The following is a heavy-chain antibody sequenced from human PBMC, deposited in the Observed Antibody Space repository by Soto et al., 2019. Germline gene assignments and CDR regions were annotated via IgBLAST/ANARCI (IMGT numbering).Heavy chain of an antibody. D-gene: IGHD3-16*01. CDR1: GDSMDNMD. Sequence: QVQLKESGPGLVKPSETLSLICSVYGDSMDNMDWSWLRQAPGKGLEWIGYIHYTGNTNYSPSLEGRARLAGDPYEEPVCPPVACGTVAGPGVYLWGGGGLFLKFWGRGNLVP. V-gene: IGHV4-59*01. J-gene: IGHJ4*02. CDR2: IHYTGNT. CDR3: GGGGLFLKF.